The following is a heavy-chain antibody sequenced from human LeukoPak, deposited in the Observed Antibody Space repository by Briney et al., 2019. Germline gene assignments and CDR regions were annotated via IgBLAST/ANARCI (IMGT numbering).Heavy chain of an antibody. Sequence: GGSLRLSCAASGFTFSSYGISWFRQAPGKGLEWVSTISGSGVTTYYADSVKGRFTISRDNSKNTLFLQMNSLRAEDTAIYYCAKGTDYFDYWGQGTLVTVSS. J-gene: IGHJ4*02. D-gene: IGHD1-1*01. V-gene: IGHV3-23*01. CDR3: AKGTDYFDY. CDR1: GFTFSSYG. CDR2: ISGSGVTT.